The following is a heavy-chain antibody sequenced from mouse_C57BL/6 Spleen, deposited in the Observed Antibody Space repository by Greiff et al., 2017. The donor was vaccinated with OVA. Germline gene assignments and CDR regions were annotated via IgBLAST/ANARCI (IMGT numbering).Heavy chain of an antibody. D-gene: IGHD1-1*01. J-gene: IGHJ3*01. V-gene: IGHV1-53*01. Sequence: QVQLKQPGTELVKPGASVKLSCKASGYTFTSYWMHWVKQRPGQGLEWIGNINPSNGGTNYNEKFKSKATLTVDKSSSTAYMQLSSLTSEDSAVYYCARHGSSYAWFAYWGQGTLVTVSA. CDR3: ARHGSSYAWFAY. CDR1: GYTFTSYW. CDR2: INPSNGGT.